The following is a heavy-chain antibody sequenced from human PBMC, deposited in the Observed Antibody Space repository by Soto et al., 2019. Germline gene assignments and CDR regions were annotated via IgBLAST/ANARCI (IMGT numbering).Heavy chain of an antibody. J-gene: IGHJ3*01. CDR1: GFSLDTSRVG. V-gene: IGHV2-5*01. CDR2: IYWYDDN. Sequence: SGPTLVNPTQTLTLTCTVSGFSLDTSRVGVGWIRQPPGKALEWLALIYWYDDNHYSPSLKSRLTITKDTSKNQVVLTMTNMDPVDTATYYCAHKGITTDGGAFDFWGQGTMVTVSS. D-gene: IGHD6-13*01. CDR3: AHKGITTDGGAFDF.